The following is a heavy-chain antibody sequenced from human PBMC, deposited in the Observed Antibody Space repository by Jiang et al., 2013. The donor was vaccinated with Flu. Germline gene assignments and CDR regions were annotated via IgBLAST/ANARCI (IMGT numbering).Heavy chain of an antibody. CDR1: GFSLNDYW. V-gene: IGHV3-74*01. J-gene: IGHJ4*02. CDR2: IDQYGSGT. Sequence: QLVESGGKLVQPGGSLRLSCAVSGFSLNDYWIHWVRQVPGKGLVWVSRIDQYGSGTSYADSVKGRFTISRDNAKNTVYLQMNSLRAEDTAIYYCATVFDFWGQETLVTVSS. CDR3: ATVFDF. D-gene: IGHD4-17*01.